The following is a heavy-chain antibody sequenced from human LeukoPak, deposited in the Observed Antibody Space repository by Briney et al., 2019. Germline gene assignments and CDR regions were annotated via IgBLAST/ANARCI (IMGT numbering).Heavy chain of an antibody. CDR3: ATFXYSSSWYGNYDYYXMDX. Sequence: KPSQTLSLTSTISGVSISGGSYYWSSIRHPAGKGLEWIGRIYTSGSTNYNPSLKSRVTISVDTPNHQLALQLSSVTAADTAVYYCATFXYSSSWYGNYDYYXMDXXGKGXTVTV. CDR1: GVSISGGSYY. D-gene: IGHD6-13*01. V-gene: IGHV4-61*02. J-gene: IGHJ6*03. CDR2: IYTSGST.